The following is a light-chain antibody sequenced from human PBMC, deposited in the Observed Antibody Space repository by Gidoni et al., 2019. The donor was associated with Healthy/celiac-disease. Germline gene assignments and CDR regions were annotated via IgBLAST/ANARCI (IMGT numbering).Light chain of an antibody. CDR3: AAWDDSLNGGV. CDR2: SNH. CDR1: RSNIGSNT. Sequence: QSVLTQPPSASGTPGQRVTISCSGSRSNIGSNTVNWYQQLPGTAPKLLIYSNHQRPSGVPDRFSGSKSGTSASLAISGLQAEDEADYYCAAWDDSLNGGVFGGGTKLTVL. J-gene: IGLJ3*02. V-gene: IGLV1-44*01.